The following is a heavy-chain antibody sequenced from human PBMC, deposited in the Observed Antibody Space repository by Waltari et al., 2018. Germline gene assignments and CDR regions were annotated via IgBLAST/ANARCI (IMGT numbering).Heavy chain of an antibody. V-gene: IGHV4-59*01. CDR3: ARVSAVPRYFDY. CDR2: IYYSGST. J-gene: IGHJ4*02. CDR1: GGSISSYY. Sequence: QVQLQESGPGLVKPSETLSLTCPVPGGSISSYYWSWIRQPPGKGLEWIGYIYYSGSTNYNPSLKSRVTISVDTSKNQFSLKLSSVTAADTAVYYCARVSAVPRYFDYWGQGTLVTVSS.